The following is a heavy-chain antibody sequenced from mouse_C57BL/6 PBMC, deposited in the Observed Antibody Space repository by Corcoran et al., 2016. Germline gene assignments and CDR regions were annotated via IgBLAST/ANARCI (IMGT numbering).Heavy chain of an antibody. CDR2: INPNNGGT. J-gene: IGHJ2*01. V-gene: IGHV1-18*01. D-gene: IGHD3-2*02. CDR3: ARGGQLRLPYSFDY. Sequence: VKLQQAARERGKPGAAVNVPCEASGYICTHRKMDSVKQSQGKSLKWIGDINPNNGGTIYNQKFKGKATLTVDKSSSTDYMELRSLTSEDTAVYYCARGGQLRLPYSFDYCGQGTTLTVSS. CDR1: GYICTHRK.